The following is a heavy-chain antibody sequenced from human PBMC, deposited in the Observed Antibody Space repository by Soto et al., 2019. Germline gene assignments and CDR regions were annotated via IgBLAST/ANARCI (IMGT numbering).Heavy chain of an antibody. J-gene: IGHJ5*02. V-gene: IGHV3-21*01. CDR2: ISSNSAYI. D-gene: IGHD6-13*01. Sequence: GGSLRLSCAASGFTFRSFTMNWVRQAPGKGLEWVSTISSNSAYIYYTDALRGRFTISRDNAKNSLHLQMDSLRAEDTAVYYCTRDASRDSSARGWFDPWGPGTLVTVS. CDR1: GFTFRSFT. CDR3: TRDASRDSSARGWFDP.